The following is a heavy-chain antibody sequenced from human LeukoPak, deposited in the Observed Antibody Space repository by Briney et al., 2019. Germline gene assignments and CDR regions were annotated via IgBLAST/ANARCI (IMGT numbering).Heavy chain of an antibody. J-gene: IGHJ4*02. CDR1: GYSFTSYW. CDR3: ARTTKKINYYDSSGYYDPFDY. V-gene: IGHV5-51*01. Sequence: GESLKISCKGSGYSFTSYWIGWVRQMPGKGLEWMGIIYPGDSDTRYSPSFQGQVTISADKSISTAYLQWGSLKASDTAMYYCARTTKKINYYDSSGYYDPFDYWGQGTLVTVSS. D-gene: IGHD3-22*01. CDR2: IYPGDSDT.